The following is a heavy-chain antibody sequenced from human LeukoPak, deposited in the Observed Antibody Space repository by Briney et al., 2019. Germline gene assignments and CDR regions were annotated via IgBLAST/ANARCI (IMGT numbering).Heavy chain of an antibody. V-gene: IGHV1-2*02. CDR3: ARGSITYYYDSSGYYPRERNWFDP. J-gene: IGHJ5*02. D-gene: IGHD3-22*01. CDR2: INPNSGGT. CDR1: GYTFTGYY. Sequence: ASVKVSCTASGYTFTGYYMHWVRQAPGQGLEWMGWINPNSGGTNYAQKFQGRVTITRDTSISTAYMELSRLRSDDTAVYYCARGSITYYYDSSGYYPRERNWFDPWGQGTLVTVSS.